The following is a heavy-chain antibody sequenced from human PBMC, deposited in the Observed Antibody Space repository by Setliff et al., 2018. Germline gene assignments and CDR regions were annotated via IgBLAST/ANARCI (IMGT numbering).Heavy chain of an antibody. CDR1: GGSISSYY. CDR2: IYYSGST. Sequence: TSETLSLTCTVSGGSISSYYWSWIRQPPGKGLEWIGYIYYSGSTNYSPSLKSRVTISVDTSKNQFSLKLSSVTAADTAVYYCARDEGSSYFYGMDVWGQGTTVTVSS. D-gene: IGHD6-13*01. V-gene: IGHV4-59*01. CDR3: ARDEGSSYFYGMDV. J-gene: IGHJ6*02.